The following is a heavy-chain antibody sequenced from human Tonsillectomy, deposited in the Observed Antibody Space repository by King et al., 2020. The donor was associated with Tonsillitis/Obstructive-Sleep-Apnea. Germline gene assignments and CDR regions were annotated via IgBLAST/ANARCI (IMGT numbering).Heavy chain of an antibody. D-gene: IGHD3-16*01. CDR2: IKQNGSVK. CDR1: GFTFSSYR. CDR3: ARDGWGSGYCAL. V-gene: IGHV3-7*01. Sequence: VQLVESGGGLVQPGGSLRLSCAASGFTFSSYRMNWVRQAPGKGLEWVANIKQNGSVKYYVDSVKGRFTISRDNAKNSLYLQMNSLRAEDTDIYYCARDGWGSGYCALWGRGTLVTVSS. J-gene: IGHJ2*01.